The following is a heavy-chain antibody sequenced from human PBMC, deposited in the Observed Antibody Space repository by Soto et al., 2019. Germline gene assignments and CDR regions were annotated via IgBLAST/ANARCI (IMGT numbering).Heavy chain of an antibody. Sequence: PSETXSLTCTVSGSPITRNYFSWIRHAPGKGLELIGYIYYSGSTKYNPSLRSRVTMSADTSKDQFSLKLNSVTAADTAVYYCAREAGGPYDNWGPGILVTVHS. CDR3: AREAGGPYDN. V-gene: IGHV4-59*01. D-gene: IGHD2-15*01. CDR2: IYYSGST. CDR1: GSPITRNY. J-gene: IGHJ4*01.